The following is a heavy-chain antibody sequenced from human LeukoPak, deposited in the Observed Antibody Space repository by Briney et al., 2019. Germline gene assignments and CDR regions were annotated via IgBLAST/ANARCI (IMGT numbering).Heavy chain of an antibody. Sequence: GGSLRLSCAASGFTFNTYAMRWVRQAPGKGLEWVSGIRSSGDTTYYADSVKGRFTISRDNSKNTLYLQMNSLRPEDTAVYYCAKEVRESAWFSFDYWGQGTLVTVSS. CDR3: AKEVRESAWFSFDY. CDR2: IRSSGDTT. D-gene: IGHD3-10*01. CDR1: GFTFNTYA. V-gene: IGHV3-23*01. J-gene: IGHJ4*02.